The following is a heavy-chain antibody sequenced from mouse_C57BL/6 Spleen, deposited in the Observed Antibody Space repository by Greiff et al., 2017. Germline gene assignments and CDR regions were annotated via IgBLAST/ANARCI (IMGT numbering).Heavy chain of an antibody. J-gene: IGHJ2*01. Sequence: VRPHQSGAGLGKPGPSVNLSGKASASPFPGFTIHGLKQRSGQGFGWIGWFYPGGGSIKYNEKFKDKATLTAEKSSSTVYMELSRLTSEDSAVYFCARHEDGLYFDYWGQGTTLTVSS. V-gene: IGHV1-62-2*01. CDR3: ARHEDGLYFDY. CDR1: ASPFPGFT. CDR2: FYPGGGSI.